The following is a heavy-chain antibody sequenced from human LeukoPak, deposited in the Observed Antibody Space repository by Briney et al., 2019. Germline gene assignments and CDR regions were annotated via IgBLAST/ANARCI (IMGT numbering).Heavy chain of an antibody. D-gene: IGHD3-10*01. CDR1: GFTFSNCG. Sequence: PGGSLRLSCAAPGFTFSNCGMSWVRQAPGKGLEWVSGISGSGGRTYYADSVKGRFTISRDNSKNTLYLQMNSLRAEDTAVYYCAKYGSGSYLTEYWGQGTLVTVSS. CDR3: AKYGSGSYLTEY. V-gene: IGHV3-23*01. CDR2: ISGSGGRT. J-gene: IGHJ4*02.